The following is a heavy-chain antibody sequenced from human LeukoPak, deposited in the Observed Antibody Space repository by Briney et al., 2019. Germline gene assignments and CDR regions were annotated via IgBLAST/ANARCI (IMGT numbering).Heavy chain of an antibody. CDR1: GDSINSLDL. CDR3: ARGRFGGYPTSNWFDP. V-gene: IGHV4-4*02. D-gene: IGHD6-25*01. J-gene: IGHJ5*02. CDR2: IYHSGST. Sequence: PSETLSLTCTVSGDSINSLDLWSWVRQPPGKGLEWIGEIYHSGSTNYNPSLKSRVTISVDKSKNQFSLKLSSVTAADTAVYYCARGRFGGYPTSNWFDPWGQGTLVTVSS.